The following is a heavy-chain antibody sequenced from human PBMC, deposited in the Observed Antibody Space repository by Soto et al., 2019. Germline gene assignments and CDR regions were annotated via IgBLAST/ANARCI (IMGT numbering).Heavy chain of an antibody. Sequence: QVQLVQSGAEVKKPGSSVKVSCKASGGTFSSYAFSWVRQAPGQGLEWMGGIIPMFDTANYAQKFQDRVTISADESTSTAYMELSSLTSEDTAVYYRARSLTYYYETSGYYLGNIWGQGTLVTVSS. CDR1: GGTFSSYA. J-gene: IGHJ4*02. D-gene: IGHD3-22*01. V-gene: IGHV1-69*01. CDR2: IIPMFDTA. CDR3: ARSLTYYYETSGYYLGNI.